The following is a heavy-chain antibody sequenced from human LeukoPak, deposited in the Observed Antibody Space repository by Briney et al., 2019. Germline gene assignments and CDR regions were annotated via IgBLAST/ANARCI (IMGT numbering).Heavy chain of an antibody. CDR3: ARIRDGYNDAYDI. D-gene: IGHD5-24*01. CDR2: INPGGGNT. J-gene: IGHJ3*02. V-gene: IGHV1-46*01. Sequence: ASVKVSCKASGYTFTNSYIHWVRQAPGQGLKWMGLINPGGGNTDYAQNFQGRITMTRDTPTTTVYMELSSLRSEDTAIYYCARIRDGYNDAYDIWGQGTVVTVSS. CDR1: GYTFTNSY.